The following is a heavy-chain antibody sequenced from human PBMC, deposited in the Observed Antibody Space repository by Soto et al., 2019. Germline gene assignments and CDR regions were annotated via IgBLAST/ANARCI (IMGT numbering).Heavy chain of an antibody. J-gene: IGHJ4*02. CDR2: VYHSGST. Sequence: ETLSLTCSVSGGSMRNYYWNWIRQPPGRGLEWIGYVYHSGSTNYNPSLKSRVSMSVDVSRNHFSLTLHSVTAADTAVYFCTSSYSTSSSPDYWGQGTLVIVSP. CDR1: GGSMRNYY. CDR3: TSSYSTSSSPDY. D-gene: IGHD6-6*01. V-gene: IGHV4-59*01.